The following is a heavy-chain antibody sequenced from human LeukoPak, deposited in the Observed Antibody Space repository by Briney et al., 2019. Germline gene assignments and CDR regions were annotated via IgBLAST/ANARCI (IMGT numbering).Heavy chain of an antibody. CDR2: IYYSGST. J-gene: IGHJ4*02. V-gene: IGHV4-39*07. D-gene: IGHD4-17*01. CDR1: GGSISSSSYY. Sequence: KPSETLSLTCTVSGGSISSSSYYWGWIRQPPGKGLEWIGSIYYSGSTYYNPSLKSRVTISVDTSKNQFSLKLGSVTAADTAVYYCARESGDMTTVTLFDYWGQGTLVTVSS. CDR3: ARESGDMTTVTLFDY.